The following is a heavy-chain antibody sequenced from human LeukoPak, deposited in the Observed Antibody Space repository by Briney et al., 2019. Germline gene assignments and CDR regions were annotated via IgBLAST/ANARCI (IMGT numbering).Heavy chain of an antibody. D-gene: IGHD3-16*01. CDR3: AREMIVKGGFDY. CDR2: INSDGSST. Sequence: GGSLRLSCAASGFTFSSYWMHWVRQAPGKGLVWVSRINSDGSSTSYADSVKGRFTISRDNAKNTLYLQMNSLRAEDTAVYYCAREMIVKGGFDYWGQGTLVTVSS. CDR1: GFTFSSYW. J-gene: IGHJ4*02. V-gene: IGHV3-74*01.